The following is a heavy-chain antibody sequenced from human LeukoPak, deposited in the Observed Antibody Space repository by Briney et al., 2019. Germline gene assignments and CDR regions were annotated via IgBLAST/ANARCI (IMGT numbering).Heavy chain of an antibody. CDR3: ARDLDIAVAGYFDY. V-gene: IGHV1-2*02. Sequence: ASVKASCKASGYTFTGYYMHWVRQAPGQGLEWMGWINPNSGGTNYAQKFQGRVTMTRDTSISTAYMELSRLRSDDTAVYYCARDLDIAVAGYFDYWGQGTLVTVSS. CDR1: GYTFTGYY. D-gene: IGHD6-19*01. J-gene: IGHJ4*02. CDR2: INPNSGGT.